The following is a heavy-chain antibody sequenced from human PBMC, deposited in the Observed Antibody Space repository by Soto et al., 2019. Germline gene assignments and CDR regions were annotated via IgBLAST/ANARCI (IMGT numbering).Heavy chain of an antibody. CDR2: ISYDGSNK. J-gene: IGHJ4*02. D-gene: IGHD6-13*01. CDR1: GFTFSSYA. V-gene: IGHV3-30-3*01. Sequence: GGSLRLSCAASGFTFSSYAMHWVRQAPGKGLEWVAVISYDGSNKYYADSVKGRFTISRDNSKNTLYLQMNSLRAEDTAVYYCARDPYKAGQLVLDYWGQGTLVTVSS. CDR3: ARDPYKAGQLVLDY.